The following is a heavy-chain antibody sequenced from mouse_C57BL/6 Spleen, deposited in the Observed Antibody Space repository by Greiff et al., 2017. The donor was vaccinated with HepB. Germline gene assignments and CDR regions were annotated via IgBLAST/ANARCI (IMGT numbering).Heavy chain of an antibody. D-gene: IGHD2-5*01. J-gene: IGHJ2*01. CDR1: GFSLTSYG. CDR2: IWSGGST. Sequence: QVQLKQSGPGLVQPSQSLSITCTVSGFSLTSYGVHWVRQSPGKGLEWLGVIWSGGSTDYNAAFISRLSISKDNSKSQVFFKMNSLQADDTAIYYCARGHSNFLDYWGQGTTLTVSS. CDR3: ARGHSNFLDY. V-gene: IGHV2-2*01.